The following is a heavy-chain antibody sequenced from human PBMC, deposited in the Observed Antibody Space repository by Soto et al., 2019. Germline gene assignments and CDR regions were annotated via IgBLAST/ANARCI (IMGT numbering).Heavy chain of an antibody. CDR3: ARVTIVVVATGAFDI. V-gene: IGHV3-30-3*01. CDR2: ISYDGSNK. J-gene: IGHJ3*02. CDR1: GFTFSSYA. Sequence: GGSLRLSCAASGFTFSSYAMHWVRQAPGKGLEWVAVISYDGSNKYYADSVKGRFTISRDNSKNTLYLQMNSLRAEDTAVYYCARVTIVVVATGAFDIWGQGTMVTVSS. D-gene: IGHD3-22*01.